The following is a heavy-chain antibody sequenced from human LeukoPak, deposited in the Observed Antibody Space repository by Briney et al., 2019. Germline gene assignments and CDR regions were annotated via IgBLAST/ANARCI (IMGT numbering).Heavy chain of an antibody. D-gene: IGHD5-18*01. V-gene: IGHV1-3*01. J-gene: IGHJ4*02. CDR3: ARGGTAMVKIDY. Sequence: ASVKVSCKASGYTFTSYAMHWVRQAPGQRLEWMGWINAGNGNTKYSQKSQGRVTITRDTSASTAYMELSSLRSEDTAVYYCARGGTAMVKIDYWGQGTLVTVSS. CDR2: INAGNGNT. CDR1: GYTFTSYA.